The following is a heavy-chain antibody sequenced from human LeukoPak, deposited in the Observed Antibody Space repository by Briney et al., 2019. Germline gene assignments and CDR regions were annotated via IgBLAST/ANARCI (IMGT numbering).Heavy chain of an antibody. V-gene: IGHV4-59*01. CDR3: ARVGATTIRDAFDI. Sequence: PSETLSLTCTVSGGSISSYYWSWTRQPPGKGLEWIGYIYYSGSTNYNPSLKSRVTISVDTSKNQFSLKLSSVTAADTAVYYCARVGATTIRDAFDIWGQGTMVTVSS. J-gene: IGHJ3*02. CDR2: IYYSGST. CDR1: GGSISSYY. D-gene: IGHD1-26*01.